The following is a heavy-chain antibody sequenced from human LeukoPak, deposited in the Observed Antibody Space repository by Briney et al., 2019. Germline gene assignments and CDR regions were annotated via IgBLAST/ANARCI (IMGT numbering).Heavy chain of an antibody. V-gene: IGHV3-30*02. D-gene: IGHD2-21*01. CDR1: GFSFSTSG. CDR3: GPLIGGY. J-gene: IGHJ4*02. CDR2: IRYDDSDK. Sequence: PGGSLRLSCAASGFSFSTSGTYWVRQAPGKGLEWVAFIRYDDSDKYYADSVRGRFTISRDNSKNTLYLQMHSLRPEDTAVYYCGPLIGGYWGQGARVTVSS.